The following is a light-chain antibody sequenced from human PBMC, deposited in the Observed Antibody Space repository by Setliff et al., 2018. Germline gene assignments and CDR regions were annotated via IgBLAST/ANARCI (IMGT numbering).Light chain of an antibody. CDR3: QSYDNSLSGSGL. CDR1: RSNIGADYG. Sequence: QSVLTQPPSVSGAPGQRVTISCTGSRSNIGADYGVHWYQQFPGTAPKLLIYNDNNRPSGVPDRFSGSKSGTSASLAITGLQAEDEADYFCQSYDNSLSGSGLFGTGTKVPS. CDR2: NDN. V-gene: IGLV1-40*01. J-gene: IGLJ1*01.